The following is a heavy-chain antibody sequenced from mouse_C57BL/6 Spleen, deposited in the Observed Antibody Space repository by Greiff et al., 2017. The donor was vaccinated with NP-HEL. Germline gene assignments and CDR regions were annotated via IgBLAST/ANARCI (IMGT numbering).Heavy chain of an antibody. Sequence: QVQLQQPGAELVKPGASVKLSCKASGYTFTSYWMHWVKQRPGQGLEWIGMIHPNSGSTNYNEKFKSKATLTVDKSSSTAYMQLSSLTSEDSAVYYCARRGIYYGNYYAMDYWGQGTSGTVSS. CDR3: ARRGIYYGNYYAMDY. V-gene: IGHV1-64*01. D-gene: IGHD2-1*01. CDR2: IHPNSGST. CDR1: GYTFTSYW. J-gene: IGHJ4*01.